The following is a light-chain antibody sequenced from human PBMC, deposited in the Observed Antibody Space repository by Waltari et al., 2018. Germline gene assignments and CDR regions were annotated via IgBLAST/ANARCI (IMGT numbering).Light chain of an antibody. CDR2: EVT. CDR1: SGDVGSY. J-gene: IGLJ3*02. CDR3: STYAGNDKLV. Sequence: QSALTQPPSASGSPGQSVTISCTATSGDVGSYVSWYQQHPGRAPKVLIFEVTKRPAGVPHRFSGSGSGNTAYLTVSGLQAEDEADYYCSTYAGNDKLVFGGGTKVTVL. V-gene: IGLV2-8*01.